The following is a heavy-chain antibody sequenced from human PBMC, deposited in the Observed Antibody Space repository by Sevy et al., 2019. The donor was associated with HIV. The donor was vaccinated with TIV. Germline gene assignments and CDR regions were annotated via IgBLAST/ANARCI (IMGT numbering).Heavy chain of an antibody. Sequence: ASVKVSCKASGYTFTGYYMNWVRQAPGQGLEWMGWINPNSGGTNYAQKFQGRVTMTRDTSISTAYMELSRLRSDDTVVYYCARIGYSSSWPNFDYWGQGTLVTVSS. V-gene: IGHV1-2*02. D-gene: IGHD6-13*01. CDR2: INPNSGGT. CDR1: GYTFTGYY. CDR3: ARIGYSSSWPNFDY. J-gene: IGHJ4*02.